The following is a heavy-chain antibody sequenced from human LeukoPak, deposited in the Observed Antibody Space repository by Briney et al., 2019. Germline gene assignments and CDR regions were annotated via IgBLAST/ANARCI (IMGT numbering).Heavy chain of an antibody. Sequence: GGTLRLSCAASGFTFSSYGMSWVRQAPGKGLEWVSAISGSGGSTYYADSVKGRFTISRDNSKNTLYLQMNSLRAEDTAVYYCARDRAGYCSGGSCYDDAFDIWGQGTMVTVSS. CDR1: GFTFSSYG. D-gene: IGHD2-15*01. CDR3: ARDRAGYCSGGSCYDDAFDI. J-gene: IGHJ3*02. V-gene: IGHV3-23*01. CDR2: ISGSGGST.